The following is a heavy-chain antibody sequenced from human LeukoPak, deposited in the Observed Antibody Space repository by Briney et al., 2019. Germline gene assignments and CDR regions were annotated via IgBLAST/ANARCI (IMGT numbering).Heavy chain of an antibody. Sequence: GGSLRLSCAASGFTFNNYAMSWVRQAPGKGLEWVSTISGGSTYYADSVKGRFTISRDNSKNTLYLQMNSLRAEDTAVYYCATRYYYDSSGYLNYWGQGTLVTVSS. V-gene: IGHV3-23*01. CDR1: GFTFNNYA. CDR2: ISGGST. J-gene: IGHJ4*02. CDR3: ATRYYYDSSGYLNY. D-gene: IGHD3-22*01.